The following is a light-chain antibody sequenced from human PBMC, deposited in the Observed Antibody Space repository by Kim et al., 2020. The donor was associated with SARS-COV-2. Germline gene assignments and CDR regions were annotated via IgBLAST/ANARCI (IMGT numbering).Light chain of an antibody. CDR1: KLGDKY. CDR2: QYS. Sequence: VAPRQTASITCSGDKLGDKYACLYQQKPSQSPVLVIYQYSKRPSGIPARFSGSNSGNTATLTISGTQAMDEADYYCQAWDSSTAVFGAGTQLTVL. CDR3: QAWDSSTAV. V-gene: IGLV3-1*01. J-gene: IGLJ2*01.